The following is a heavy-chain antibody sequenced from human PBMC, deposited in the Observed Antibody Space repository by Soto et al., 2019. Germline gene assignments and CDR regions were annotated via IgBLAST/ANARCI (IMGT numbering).Heavy chain of an antibody. V-gene: IGHV3-30*18. Sequence: SCKVSGYTLSELSMHLVRQAPGKGLERVAVISYDGSNKYYADSVKGRFTISRDNSKNTLYLQRNSLRAEDTAVYYCAKDRPNYDFWSGSGYYYYYGRDVWGQGTTVTVSS. CDR2: ISYDGSNK. CDR1: GYTLSELS. J-gene: IGHJ6*02. CDR3: AKDRPNYDFWSGSGYYYYYGRDV. D-gene: IGHD3-3*01.